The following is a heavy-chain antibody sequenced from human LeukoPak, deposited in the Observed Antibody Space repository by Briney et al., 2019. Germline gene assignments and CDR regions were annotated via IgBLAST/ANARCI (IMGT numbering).Heavy chain of an antibody. V-gene: IGHV3-21*01. CDR1: GFTFSSYS. CDR3: ARGSSSSGLYYFDY. J-gene: IGHJ4*02. D-gene: IGHD6-6*01. CDR2: ISSSSSYI. Sequence: GGSLRLSCAASGFTFSSYSMNWVRQAPGKGLEWVSSISSSSSYIYYADSVKGRFTISRDNAKNSLYLQMNSLRAEDTAVYFCARGSSSSGLYYFDYWSQGTLVTVSS.